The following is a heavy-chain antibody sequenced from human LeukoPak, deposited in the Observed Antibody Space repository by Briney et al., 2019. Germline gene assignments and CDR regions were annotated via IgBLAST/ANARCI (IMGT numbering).Heavy chain of an antibody. CDR2: IRSKGYGGTT. CDR3: TKSRYYDYVWGGY. J-gene: IGHJ4*02. V-gene: IGHV3-49*03. CDR1: GFTFGDYA. Sequence: GRSLILSCTGSGFTFGDYAVTWFRQAPGKGLEWVGFIRSKGYGGTTEYAASVKGRFTISRDDSKSIAYLQMNSLKTEDTAVYYCTKSRYYDYVWGGYWGQGTLVTASS. D-gene: IGHD3-16*01.